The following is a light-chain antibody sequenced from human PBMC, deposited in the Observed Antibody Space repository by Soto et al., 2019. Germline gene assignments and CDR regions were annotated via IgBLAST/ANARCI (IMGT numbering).Light chain of an antibody. Sequence: DIQMTQSPSSLSASVGDRVTINCRASQGISYYLAWYQQKPWKVPKLLIYAASTLQSGVPSRFSGSGSGTDFTLTISSLQPEYVATYYCQTYNSAHFFGPGTKVDIK. CDR1: QGISYY. CDR3: QTYNSAHF. V-gene: IGKV1-27*01. J-gene: IGKJ3*01. CDR2: AAS.